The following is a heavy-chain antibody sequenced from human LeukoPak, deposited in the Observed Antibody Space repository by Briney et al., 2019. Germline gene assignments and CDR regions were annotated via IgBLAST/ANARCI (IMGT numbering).Heavy chain of an antibody. Sequence: PSETLSLTCTVSGGSISSGGYYWSWIRQHPGKGLEWIGYIYYSGSTYYNPSLKSRVTISVDTSKNQFSLKLSSVTAADTAVYYCARIGLGYYDSSGYPSLGSYYFDYWGQGTLVTVSS. D-gene: IGHD3-22*01. CDR2: IYYSGST. V-gene: IGHV4-31*03. CDR1: GGSISSGGYY. CDR3: ARIGLGYYDSSGYPSLGSYYFDY. J-gene: IGHJ4*02.